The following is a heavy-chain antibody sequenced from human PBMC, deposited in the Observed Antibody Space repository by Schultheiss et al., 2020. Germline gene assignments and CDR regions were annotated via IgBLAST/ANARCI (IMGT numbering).Heavy chain of an antibody. Sequence: GESLKISCAASGFTFSDYYMSWIRQAPGKGLEWVSYISSSGSTIYYADSVKGRFTIPRDNAKNSLYLQMNSLKTEDTAVYYCTTDRDPFGAGIAVAAHDAFGIWGKGTMVTGSS. V-gene: IGHV3-11*01. CDR1: GFTFSDYY. J-gene: IGHJ3*02. CDR3: TTDRDPFGAGIAVAAHDAFGI. D-gene: IGHD6-19*01. CDR2: ISSSGSTI.